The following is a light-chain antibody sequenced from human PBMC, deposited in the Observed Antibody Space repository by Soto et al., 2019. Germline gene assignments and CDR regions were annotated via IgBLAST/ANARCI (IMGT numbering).Light chain of an antibody. CDR1: QSVGKNY. V-gene: IGKV3-20*01. Sequence: GEGATLSCRASQSVGKNYVAWYQQKPGQAPRLLIHTASSRATGIPDRFSGSGSGTDFTLTISRLEPDDFAVYYCHQHAVSPLTFGGGTKVDI. CDR3: HQHAVSPLT. CDR2: TAS. J-gene: IGKJ4*01.